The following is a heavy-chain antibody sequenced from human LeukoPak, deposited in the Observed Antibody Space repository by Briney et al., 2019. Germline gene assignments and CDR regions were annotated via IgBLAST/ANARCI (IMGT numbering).Heavy chain of an antibody. J-gene: IGHJ4*02. Sequence: LRLSSAASGFTFSNYAMHWVRQAPGKGLEWVAVILHDGSNEFFVDSVKGRFTISRDNSKNTLYLQMNSLRADDTAVYYCARDTYSSSWGVDYWGQGTLVTVSS. CDR3: ARDTYSSSWGVDY. CDR2: ILHDGSNE. CDR1: GFTFSNYA. D-gene: IGHD6-13*01. V-gene: IGHV3-30-3*01.